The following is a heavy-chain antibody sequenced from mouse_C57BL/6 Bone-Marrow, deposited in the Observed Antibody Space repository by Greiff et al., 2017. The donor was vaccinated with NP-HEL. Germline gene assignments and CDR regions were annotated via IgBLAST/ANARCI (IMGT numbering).Heavy chain of an antibody. J-gene: IGHJ2*01. V-gene: IGHV5-4*01. Sequence: EVKLVESGGGLVKPGGSLKLSCAASGFTFSSYAMSWVRQTPDKRLEWVATISDGGSYTYYPDNVKGRFTISRDNAKNNLYLQMSHLKSEDTAMYYCARDQGYWGQGTTLTVSS. CDR2: ISDGGSYT. CDR3: ARDQGY. D-gene: IGHD3-2*02. CDR1: GFTFSSYA.